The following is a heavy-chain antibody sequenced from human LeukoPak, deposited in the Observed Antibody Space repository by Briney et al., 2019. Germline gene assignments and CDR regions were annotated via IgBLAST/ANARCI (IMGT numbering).Heavy chain of an antibody. V-gene: IGHV4-4*02. D-gene: IGHD3-10*01. J-gene: IGHJ4*02. Sequence: SGTLSLTCAVSGGSILTTIWWSWVRQPPGKGLEWIGEVHLSGASNYNPSLKSRVNMSIDKSKNQLSLELTSVTAADTAIYYCTRESGAFSPFGFWGQGTLVTVSS. CDR3: TRESGAFSPFGF. CDR2: VHLSGAS. CDR1: GGSILTTIW.